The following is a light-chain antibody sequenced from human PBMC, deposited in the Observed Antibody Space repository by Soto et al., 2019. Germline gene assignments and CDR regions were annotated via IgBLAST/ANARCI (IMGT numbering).Light chain of an antibody. CDR3: RSYTTSSTHVV. V-gene: IGLV2-14*01. CDR2: DVS. CDR1: SSDVGSYNY. J-gene: IGLJ2*01. Sequence: QSVLTQPAFVSGSPGQSITISCTGTSSDVGSYNYVSWYQQYPGKAPKLMIYDVSNRPSGVSYRFSGSKSGNTASLTISGLQAEDEADYYCRSYTTSSTHVVFGGGTKLTVL.